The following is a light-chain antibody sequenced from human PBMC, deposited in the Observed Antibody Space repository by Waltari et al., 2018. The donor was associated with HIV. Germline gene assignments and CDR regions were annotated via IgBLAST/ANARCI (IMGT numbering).Light chain of an antibody. V-gene: IGLV3-25*03. J-gene: IGLJ2*01. CDR2: KDS. CDR3: QSADSSGTWV. CDR1: ALPKQY. Sequence: SYELTQPPSVSVSPGQTAGMTCSGDALPKQYAYWYQQRPGQAPVLVMSKDSERPSGIPERFSGSSSGTTVTLTISGVQAEDEADYYCQSADSSGTWVFGGGTKLTVL.